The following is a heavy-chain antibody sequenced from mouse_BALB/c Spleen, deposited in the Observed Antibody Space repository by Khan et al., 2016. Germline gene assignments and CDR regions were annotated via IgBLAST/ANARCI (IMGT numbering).Heavy chain of an antibody. V-gene: IGHV7-3*02. CDR2: IRTKAGGYTT. Sequence: EVQLVESGGGLVQTGGSLRLSCATSGFTFTDYYMTWVRQPPGKALEWLGFIRTKAGGYTTEYSASVKGRFTISRDTSQSSLYLRMNTLRAEDRATYYGASLTGTIAYWGQGTMVTVTA. J-gene: IGHJ3*01. CDR1: GFTFTDYY. CDR3: ASLTGTIAY. D-gene: IGHD4-1*01.